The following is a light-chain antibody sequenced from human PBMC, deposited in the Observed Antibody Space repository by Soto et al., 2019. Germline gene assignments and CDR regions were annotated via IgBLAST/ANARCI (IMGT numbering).Light chain of an antibody. J-gene: IGKJ5*01. CDR3: QQRQYWPPIT. V-gene: IGKV3-11*01. CDR2: DAS. Sequence: LTQSPATLSLSPGERATLSCRASLNVNSYLAWYQQTPGQATRLLIYDASNRADGIPARFSGSGSGTDFTLTISSLEPEDFAIYDCQQRQYWPPITFGQGTRLEIK. CDR1: LNVNSY.